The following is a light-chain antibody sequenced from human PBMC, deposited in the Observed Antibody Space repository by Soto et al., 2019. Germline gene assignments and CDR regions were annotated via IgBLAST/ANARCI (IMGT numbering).Light chain of an antibody. V-gene: IGKV3-15*01. J-gene: IGKJ1*01. Sequence: EIVMTQSPASLSVSPGEGATLSCRASQSVPSNLAWYQQKPGQAPRFLVYGASTRAAGVPARFSGSASGTHFTLTISSLQSEDIVVHFCQQYNNWPWTFGQGTKV. CDR2: GAS. CDR3: QQYNNWPWT. CDR1: QSVPSN.